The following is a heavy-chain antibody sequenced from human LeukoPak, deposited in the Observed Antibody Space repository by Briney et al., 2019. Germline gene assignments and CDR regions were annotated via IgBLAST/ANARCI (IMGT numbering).Heavy chain of an antibody. CDR3: AREILAGRGY. CDR1: GYTFTSYY. Sequence: GASVKVSCKASGYTFTSYYMHWVRQAPGQGLEWMGIINPSGGSTNYAQKFQGRVTLTRGTSTSTVYMELSSLRSEDTAVYYYAREILAGRGYWGQGTLVTVSS. D-gene: IGHD6-19*01. J-gene: IGHJ4*02. V-gene: IGHV1-46*01. CDR2: INPSGGST.